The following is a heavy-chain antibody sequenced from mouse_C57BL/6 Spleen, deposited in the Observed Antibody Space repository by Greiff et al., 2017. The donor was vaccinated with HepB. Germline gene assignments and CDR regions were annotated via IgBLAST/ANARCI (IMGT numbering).Heavy chain of an antibody. J-gene: IGHJ4*01. D-gene: IGHD1-1*01. CDR3: ASFITTVVATFDAIDY. V-gene: IGHV1-82*01. CDR2: IYPGDGDT. CDR1: GYAFSSSW. Sequence: QVQLQQSGPELVKPGASVKISCKASGYAFSSSWMNWVKQRPGKGLEWIGRIYPGDGDTNYNGKFKGKATLTADKSSSTAYMQLSSLTSEDSAVYFCASFITTVVATFDAIDYWGQGTSVTVSS.